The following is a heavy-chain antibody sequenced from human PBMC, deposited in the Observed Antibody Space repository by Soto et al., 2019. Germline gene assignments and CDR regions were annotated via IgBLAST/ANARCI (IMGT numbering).Heavy chain of an antibody. Sequence: SETLSLTCTVSGYSISSGSYWAWIRQPPGKGPEWIASIYHGGTTFYNPSLKSRITIPVDTSNNQFSLKLTSVTAADTAVYYCARQRVRDYDFWSGYSHDRGHIDYWGQGTLVTVAS. J-gene: IGHJ4*02. CDR2: IYHGGTT. V-gene: IGHV4-38-2*02. CDR3: ARQRVRDYDFWSGYSHDRGHIDY. CDR1: GYSISSGSY. D-gene: IGHD3-3*01.